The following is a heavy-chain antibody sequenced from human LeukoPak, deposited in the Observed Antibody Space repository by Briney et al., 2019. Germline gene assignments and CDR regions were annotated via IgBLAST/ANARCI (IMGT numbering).Heavy chain of an antibody. J-gene: IGHJ4*02. D-gene: IGHD2-8*01. CDR2: IYPGDSDT. CDR3: ARLGYCINGVCSDYYFDN. CDR1: GYSFINYW. Sequence: GESLKISCKGSGYSFINYWISWVRQMPGKDLEWMGIIYPGDSDTRYSPSFQGQVTISADKSINTAYLQWSGLTAADTAIHFCARLGYCINGVCSDYYFDNWGQGTLVTVSS. V-gene: IGHV5-51*03.